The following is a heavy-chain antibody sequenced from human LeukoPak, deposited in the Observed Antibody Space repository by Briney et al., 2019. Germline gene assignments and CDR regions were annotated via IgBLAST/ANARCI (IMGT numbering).Heavy chain of an antibody. J-gene: IGHJ3*02. V-gene: IGHV4-34*01. Sequence: SETLSLTCAVYGWSFSGYYWSWIRQPPGKGLEWIGEINHSGSTNYNPSLKSRVTISVDTSNNQFSLKLSSVTAADTAVYYCARANPLGYCSCGSCLDAFDIWGQGTMVTVSS. CDR1: GWSFSGYY. CDR3: ARANPLGYCSCGSCLDAFDI. CDR2: INHSGST. D-gene: IGHD2-15*01.